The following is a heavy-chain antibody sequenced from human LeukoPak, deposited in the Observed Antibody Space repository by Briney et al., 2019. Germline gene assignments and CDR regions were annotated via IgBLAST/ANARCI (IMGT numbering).Heavy chain of an antibody. CDR2: IWYDGSNK. Sequence: QPGGSLRLSCAASGFTFSSYGMHWVRQAPGKGLEWVAFIWYDGSNKYYADSVEGRLTISRDNSKNTLYLQMNSLRAEDTAVYYCARVDTMVRANDYWGQGTLVTVSS. V-gene: IGHV3-33*01. J-gene: IGHJ4*02. CDR1: GFTFSSYG. D-gene: IGHD3-10*01. CDR3: ARVDTMVRANDY.